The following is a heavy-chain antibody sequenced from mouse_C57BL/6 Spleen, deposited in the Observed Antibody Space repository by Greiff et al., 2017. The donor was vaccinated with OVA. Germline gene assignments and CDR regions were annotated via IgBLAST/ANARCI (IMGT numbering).Heavy chain of an antibody. CDR3: ARPGGNGYFDV. J-gene: IGHJ1*03. V-gene: IGHV5-17*01. D-gene: IGHD2-1*01. CDR2: ISSGSSTI. Sequence: EVKLMESGGGLVKPGGSLKLSCAASGFTFSDYGMHWVRQAPEKGLEWVAYISSGSSTIYYADTVKGRFTISRDNAKNTLFLQMTSLRSEDTAMYYCARPGGNGYFDVWGTGTTVTVSS. CDR1: GFTFSDYG.